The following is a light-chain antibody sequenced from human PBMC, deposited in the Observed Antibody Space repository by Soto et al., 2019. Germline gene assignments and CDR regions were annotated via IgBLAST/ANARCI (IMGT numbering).Light chain of an antibody. J-gene: IGKJ2*01. CDR3: QQYNDSFPYS. Sequence: DIQMTQSPSTLSASGRDGDIITCRASQSIISCLGLSQLKPGAAPTLLIYESSTLERWVPSRFSGSRSGTEFTLTVSILKPYDFATYYCQQYNDSFPYSFGQVTKLDI. CDR2: ESS. V-gene: IGKV1-5*03. CDR1: QSIISC.